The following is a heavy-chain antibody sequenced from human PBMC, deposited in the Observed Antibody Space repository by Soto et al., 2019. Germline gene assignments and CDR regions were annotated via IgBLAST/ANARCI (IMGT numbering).Heavy chain of an antibody. D-gene: IGHD3-3*01. V-gene: IGHV1-69*02. CDR2: IIPILGIA. CDR1: GGTFISYT. CDR3: ARAPRGAFWSGTADAFEI. Sequence: QVQLVQSGAAVKKPGSSVKVSCKASGGTFISYTISCLRQAPGQGLEWMGRIIPILGIANYAQKFQGRVTITADKPTSTAYMDLSSLRSEDTAVYYCARAPRGAFWSGTADAFEIWGQGTMVTVSS. J-gene: IGHJ3*02.